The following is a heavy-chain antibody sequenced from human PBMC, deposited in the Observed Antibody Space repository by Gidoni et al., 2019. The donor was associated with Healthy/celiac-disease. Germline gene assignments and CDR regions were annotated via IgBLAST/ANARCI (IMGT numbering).Heavy chain of an antibody. D-gene: IGHD3-22*01. CDR2: INSDGSST. Sequence: EVQLVESGGGLVQPGGSLRLSCAASGFTFSSYWMHWVRQAPGKGLVWVSRINSDGSSTSYADSVKGRFTISRDNAKNTLYLQMNSLRAEDTAVYYCARVPPAYYDSSGYQSWGQGTLVTVSS. CDR3: ARVPPAYYDSSGYQS. CDR1: GFTFSSYW. J-gene: IGHJ5*02. V-gene: IGHV3-74*01.